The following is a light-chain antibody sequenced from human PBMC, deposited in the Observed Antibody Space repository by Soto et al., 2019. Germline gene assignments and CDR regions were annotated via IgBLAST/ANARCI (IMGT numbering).Light chain of an antibody. CDR3: QQYNTYWT. J-gene: IGKJ1*01. V-gene: IGKV1-5*01. CDR2: DAY. CDR1: HTISHC. Sequence: DIHLTQSPSTLSASVGDRVTITCRASHTISHCLAWYQQKPGTAPKLLIFDAYNLEDGVPSRFSGSGSGTEFTLTITGLQPDDFATYYCQQYNTYWTFGQGTKVHIK.